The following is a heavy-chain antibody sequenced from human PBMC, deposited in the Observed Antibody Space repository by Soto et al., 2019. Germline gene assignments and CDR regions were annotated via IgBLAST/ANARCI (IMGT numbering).Heavy chain of an antibody. CDR2: IYYSGST. CDR3: ARHARDCSGGSCYPIEFDY. J-gene: IGHJ4*02. Sequence: QLQLQESGPGLVKPSETLSLTCTVSGGSISSSSYYWGWIRQPPGKGLEWIGSIYYSGSTYYNPSLKRRVTISVATSKNQFSLKLSSVTAADTAVYYCARHARDCSGGSCYPIEFDYWGQGTLVTVSS. CDR1: GGSISSSSYY. V-gene: IGHV4-39*01. D-gene: IGHD2-15*01.